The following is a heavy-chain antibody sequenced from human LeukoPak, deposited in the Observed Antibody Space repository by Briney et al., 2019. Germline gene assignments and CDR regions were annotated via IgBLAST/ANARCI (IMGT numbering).Heavy chain of an antibody. CDR1: GGSISSSSYY. Sequence: PSETLSLTCTVSGGSISSSSYYWGWIRQPAGKGLEWIGRIYTSGSTNYNPSLKSRVTISVDTSKNQFSLKLSSVTAADTAVYYCARGQPHGVFPSADYWGQGTLVTVSS. CDR2: IYTSGST. D-gene: IGHD3-10*01. V-gene: IGHV4-61*02. CDR3: ARGQPHGVFPSADY. J-gene: IGHJ4*02.